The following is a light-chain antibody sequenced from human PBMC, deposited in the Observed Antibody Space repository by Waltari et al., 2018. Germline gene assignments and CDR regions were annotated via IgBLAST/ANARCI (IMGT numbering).Light chain of an antibody. CDR3: LQDNSYPFT. V-gene: IGKV1-6*02. CDR2: AAS. Sequence: AIQMTQSPSSLSASVGDRVTITCRATQGIRDDLGWFQHKPGKAPRLLIYAASRLQSGVPSRFSRSASGTDFTLTISSLQPEDFATYYCLQDNSYPFTFGGGTKVEIK. CDR1: QGIRDD. J-gene: IGKJ4*01.